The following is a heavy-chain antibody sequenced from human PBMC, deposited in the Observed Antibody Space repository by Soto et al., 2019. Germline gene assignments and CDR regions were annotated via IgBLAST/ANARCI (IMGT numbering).Heavy chain of an antibody. CDR2: ISSSSSYI. Sequence: GGSLRLSCAASGFTFSSYSMNWVRQAPGKGLEWVSSISSSSSYIYYADSVKGRFTISRDNAKNSLYLQMNSLRAEDTAVYYCARWSSSSSWYEDYYYYGMDVWGQGTTVTVSS. D-gene: IGHD6-13*01. CDR3: ARWSSSSSWYEDYYYYGMDV. J-gene: IGHJ6*02. CDR1: GFTFSSYS. V-gene: IGHV3-21*01.